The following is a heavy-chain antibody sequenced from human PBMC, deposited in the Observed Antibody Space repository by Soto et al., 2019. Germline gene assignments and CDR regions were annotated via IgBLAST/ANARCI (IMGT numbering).Heavy chain of an antibody. CDR2: ISYDGSNK. D-gene: IGHD5-18*01. V-gene: IGHV3-30*03. Sequence: RRLSCAASGFTFSSYGMHWVRQAPGKGLEWVAVISYDGSNKYYADSVKGRFTISRDNSKNTLYLQMNSLRAEDTAVYYCARLRPDAFDIWGQGTPVTVS. CDR1: GFTFSSYG. CDR3: ARLRPDAFDI. J-gene: IGHJ3*02.